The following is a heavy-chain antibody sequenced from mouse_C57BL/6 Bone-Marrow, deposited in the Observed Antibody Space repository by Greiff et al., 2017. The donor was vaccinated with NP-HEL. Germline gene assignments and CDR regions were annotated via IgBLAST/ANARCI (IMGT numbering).Heavy chain of an antibody. V-gene: IGHV5-4*01. CDR2: ISDGGSYT. Sequence: EVQLVESGGGLVKPGGSLKLSCAASGFTFSSYAMSWVRQTPEKRLEWVATISDGGSYTYYPDNVKGRFTISRDNAKNNLYLQMSHLKAEDTAMYYWARDPYPGYAMDYWGQGTSVTGSS. CDR3: ARDPYPGYAMDY. CDR1: GFTFSSYA. J-gene: IGHJ4*01.